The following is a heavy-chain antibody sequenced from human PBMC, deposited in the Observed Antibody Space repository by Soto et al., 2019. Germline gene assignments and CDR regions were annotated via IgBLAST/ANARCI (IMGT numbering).Heavy chain of an antibody. V-gene: IGHV5-51*01. J-gene: IGHJ4*02. CDR1: GYSFTSYW. CDR3: ARHPAVYSYGRTAGFDY. CDR2: IYPGDSDT. D-gene: IGHD5-18*01. Sequence: GESLKISCNGSGYSFTSYWIGWVRQMPWKGLEWMGIIYPGDSDTRYSPSFQGQVTISADKSISTAYLQWSSLKASDTAMYYCARHPAVYSYGRTAGFDYWGQGTLVTVSS.